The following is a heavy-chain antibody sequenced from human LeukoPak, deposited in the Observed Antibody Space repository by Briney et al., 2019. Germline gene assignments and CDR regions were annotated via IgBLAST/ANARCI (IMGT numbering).Heavy chain of an antibody. J-gene: IGHJ5*02. V-gene: IGHV6-1*01. CDR2: TYYRSTWYN. D-gene: IGHD2-2*01. CDR3: ARRLTQYDCFDP. CDR1: GDSVSSNSVT. Sequence: SQTLSLTCAISGDSVSSNSVTWDWIRQSPSRGLEWLGRTYYRSTWYNDYAVSVRGRITVNPDTSKNQFSLHLNSVTPEDTAVYYYARRLTQYDCFDPWGQGILVTVSS.